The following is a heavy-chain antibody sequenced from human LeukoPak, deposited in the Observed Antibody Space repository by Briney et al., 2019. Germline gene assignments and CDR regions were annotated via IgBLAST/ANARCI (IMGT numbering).Heavy chain of an antibody. CDR2: ISSNGAST. Sequence: GGSLRLSCAASGFTFSSYAMSWVRQAPGKGLEWVSGISSNGASTYYVDSVKGRFTISRDNSKNTLFLQMNSLRSEDTAVYYCATPGPNYYGSGSCDYWGQGTLVTVSS. V-gene: IGHV3-23*01. CDR1: GFTFSSYA. D-gene: IGHD3-10*01. J-gene: IGHJ4*02. CDR3: ATPGPNYYGSGSCDY.